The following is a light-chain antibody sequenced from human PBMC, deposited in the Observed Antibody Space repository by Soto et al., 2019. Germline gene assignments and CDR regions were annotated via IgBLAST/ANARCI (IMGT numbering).Light chain of an antibody. CDR1: QSITTY. CDR3: QQGSSTPFT. J-gene: IGKJ3*01. Sequence: DIQMTQSPSSLSASVGDRVTITCRASQSITTYLNWYQHKPGKAPKLLICAASSLPSGVPSRFSGSGSGTESTLTISSLQPEDSATYYCQQGSSTPFTFGPGTKVDIK. CDR2: AAS. V-gene: IGKV1-39*01.